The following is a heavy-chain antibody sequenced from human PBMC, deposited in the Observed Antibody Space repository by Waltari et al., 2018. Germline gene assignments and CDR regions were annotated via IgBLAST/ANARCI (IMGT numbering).Heavy chain of an antibody. CDR2: INPTTRET. V-gene: IGHV1-2*02. Sequence: QVQLIQSGAAVKKPGASVTVSRKASGSCFTDYYFHWVRQHPGQGLEWRGWINPTTRETRYVQKFKSRVTRTRDTSISATYMELSRLMSEDTAVYYCARKPYYYDTVGLSRQNWGQGSLVTVSS. J-gene: IGHJ4*02. CDR1: GSCFTDYY. CDR3: ARKPYYYDTVGLSRQN. D-gene: IGHD3-22*01.